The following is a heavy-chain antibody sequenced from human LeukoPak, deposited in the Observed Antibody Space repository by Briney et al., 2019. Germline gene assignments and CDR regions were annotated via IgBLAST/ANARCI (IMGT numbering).Heavy chain of an antibody. CDR2: IYYSGST. Sequence: PSETLSLTCTVSGGSISSYYWSWIRQPPGKGPEWIGYIYYSGSTNYNPSLKSRVTISVDTSKNQFSLKLSSVTAADTAVYYCARGADRNPGAFDIWGQGTMVTVSS. CDR3: ARGADRNPGAFDI. J-gene: IGHJ3*02. CDR1: GGSISSYY. V-gene: IGHV4-59*01. D-gene: IGHD1-14*01.